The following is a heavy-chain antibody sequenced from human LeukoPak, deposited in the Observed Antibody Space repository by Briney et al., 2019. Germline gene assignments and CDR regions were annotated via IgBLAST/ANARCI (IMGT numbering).Heavy chain of an antibody. CDR2: IKSYTFGGTT. V-gene: IGHV3-49*04. CDR3: ARDRGNLAAAGTGDAFDI. Sequence: GGSLRLSCTGSGFTFGNYVMSWVRQAPGKGLEWVAFIKSYTFGGTTEYAASVKGRFTLSRDESKSIAYLQMNSLKTEDTAVYYCARDRGNLAAAGTGDAFDIWGQGTMVTVSS. CDR1: GFTFGNYV. D-gene: IGHD6-13*01. J-gene: IGHJ3*02.